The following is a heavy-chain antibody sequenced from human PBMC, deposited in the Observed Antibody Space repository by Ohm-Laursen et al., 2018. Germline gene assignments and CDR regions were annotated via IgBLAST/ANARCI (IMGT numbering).Heavy chain of an antibody. CDR3: ARGRKGSSWYRAYYYYGMDV. CDR2: MNPNSGNT. Sequence: ATVKISCKASGYTFTSYDINWVRQVTGQGLEWMGWMNPNSGNTGYAQKFQGRVTMTRNISISTAYMELSSLRSEDTAVYYCARGRKGSSWYRAYYYYGMDVWGQGTTVTVSS. V-gene: IGHV1-8*01. J-gene: IGHJ6*02. D-gene: IGHD6-13*01. CDR1: GYTFTSYD.